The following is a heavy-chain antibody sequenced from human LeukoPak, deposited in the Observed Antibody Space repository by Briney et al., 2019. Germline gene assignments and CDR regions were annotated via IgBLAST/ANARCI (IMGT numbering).Heavy chain of an antibody. CDR1: GGSISSYY. D-gene: IGHD5-18*01. V-gene: IGHV4-59*01. J-gene: IGHJ4*02. CDR2: IYYSGST. CDR3: AREGRYNYGPFFDY. Sequence: PSETLSLTCTVSGGSISSYYWNWIRQPPGKGLEWIGYIYYSGSTNYNPSLKSRVTISVDTSKTQFSLKLSSVTAADTAVYYCAREGRYNYGPFFDYWGQGTLVTFSS.